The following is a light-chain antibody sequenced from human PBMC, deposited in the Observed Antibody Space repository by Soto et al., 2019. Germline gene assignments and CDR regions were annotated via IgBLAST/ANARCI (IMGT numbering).Light chain of an antibody. CDR2: DAS. V-gene: IGKV3-11*01. Sequence: EIVLTQSPATLSLSPGERATLSCRASQSVSSYLAWYQQKPGQAPRLLIYDASNRATGIPARFSGRGSGTDFTLTISSLEPEDFAVYYCQQRSNWPPVFGGGTKVDIK. J-gene: IGKJ4*01. CDR3: QQRSNWPPV. CDR1: QSVSSY.